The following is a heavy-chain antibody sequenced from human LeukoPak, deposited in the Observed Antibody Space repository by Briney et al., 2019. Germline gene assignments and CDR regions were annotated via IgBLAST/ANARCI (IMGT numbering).Heavy chain of an antibody. CDR1: GYTFTAYY. CDR3: ARGTPGSYLGY. Sequence: ASVKVSCKASGYTFTAYYMHWVRQAPGQGLEWMGWIDPNSGGTNYAQKFKGWVTLTRDTSINTTYMELSRLASDVTAVYFCARGTPGSYLGYWGQGTLVTVSP. V-gene: IGHV1-2*04. J-gene: IGHJ4*02. CDR2: IDPNSGGT. D-gene: IGHD3-16*02.